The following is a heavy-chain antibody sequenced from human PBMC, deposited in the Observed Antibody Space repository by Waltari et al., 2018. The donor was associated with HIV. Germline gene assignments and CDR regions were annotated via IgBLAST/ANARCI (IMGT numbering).Heavy chain of an antibody. D-gene: IGHD1-26*01. CDR1: RFTFSAYY. J-gene: IGHJ4*02. CDR3: ARARWELLPDS. V-gene: IGHV3-11*04. Sequence: QVHLVESGGDLVKPGGSLRLSCAASRFTFSAYYMTWIRQAPGKGLEWVSYISGTGSTIYYADSVKGRFTISRDSANNSLYLQMNSLRAEDTAVYFCARARWELLPDSWGQGTLVTVSS. CDR2: ISGTGSTI.